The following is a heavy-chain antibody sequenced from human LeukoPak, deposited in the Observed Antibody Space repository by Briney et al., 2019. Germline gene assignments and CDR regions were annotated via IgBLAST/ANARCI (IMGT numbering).Heavy chain of an antibody. CDR2: IYHSGRT. D-gene: IGHD3-10*01. Sequence: SEALSLTCPVSGYSISSGYYWGWIRQPPGKGLEWIGSIYHSGRTYYNPSLKSRVTISVDTSKNQFSLKLSSVTAADTAVYYCASIASYGSGSFPFDYWGQGTLVTVSS. CDR1: GYSISSGYY. J-gene: IGHJ4*02. V-gene: IGHV4-38-2*01. CDR3: ASIASYGSGSFPFDY.